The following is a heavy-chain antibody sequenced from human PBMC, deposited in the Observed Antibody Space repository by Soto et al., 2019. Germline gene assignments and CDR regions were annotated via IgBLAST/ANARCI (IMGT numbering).Heavy chain of an antibody. CDR1: GGSISSGGYS. V-gene: IGHV4-30-2*01. CDR2: IYHSGST. Sequence: TLSLTCAFSGGSISSGGYSWSWIRQPPGKGLEWIGYIYHSGSTYYNPSLKSRVTISVDRSKNQFSLKLSSVTAADTAVYYCASKYYYGSGSYMDYWGQGTLVTVS. CDR3: ASKYYYGSGSYMDY. J-gene: IGHJ4*02. D-gene: IGHD3-10*01.